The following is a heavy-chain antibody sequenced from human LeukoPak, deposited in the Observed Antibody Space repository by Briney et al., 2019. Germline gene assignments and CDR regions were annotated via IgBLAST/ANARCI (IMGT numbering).Heavy chain of an antibody. J-gene: IGHJ4*02. V-gene: IGHV5-51*01. Sequence: PGASVKVSCKGSGYSFTKYWIGWVRQMPGKGLEWMGIIYPGDSDTRYSPSFQGHVTISADKSISTAYLQWSSLKASDSAMYYCARVLGYSYGWNYWGQGTLVTVSS. CDR1: GYSFTKYW. D-gene: IGHD5-18*01. CDR3: ARVLGYSYGWNY. CDR2: IYPGDSDT.